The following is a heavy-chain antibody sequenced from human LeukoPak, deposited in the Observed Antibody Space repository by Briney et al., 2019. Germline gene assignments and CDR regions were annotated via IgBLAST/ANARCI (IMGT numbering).Heavy chain of an antibody. Sequence: PGSSLRLSCGASGFTFSNYGMHWVRQAPGKGLEWVAVISYDGSDKYYADSVKGRFIISRDNSKNTLYLQMISLRAEDTADYYCAKDAPGGDFWSGYYVFDYWGQGTLVTVSS. J-gene: IGHJ4*02. CDR1: GFTFSNYG. CDR3: AKDAPGGDFWSGYYVFDY. CDR2: ISYDGSDK. V-gene: IGHV3-30*18. D-gene: IGHD3-3*01.